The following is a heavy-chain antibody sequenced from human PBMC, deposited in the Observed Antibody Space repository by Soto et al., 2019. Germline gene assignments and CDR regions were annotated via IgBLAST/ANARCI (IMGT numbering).Heavy chain of an antibody. CDR2: IYHSGSA. V-gene: IGHV4-4*02. J-gene: IGHJ4*02. CDR3: ARYNAASGTYYFAY. CDR1: GDSVSSRFW. Sequence: QVELQESGPGLVKPSGTLSLTCAVSGDSVSSRFWWSWVRQSPGKGLEWIGEIYHSGSANYNPSLKSRVTMSVDNSKNQFSLKLNSVTAADTAVYYCARYNAASGTYYFAYWGQGTLVTFSS. D-gene: IGHD6-13*01.